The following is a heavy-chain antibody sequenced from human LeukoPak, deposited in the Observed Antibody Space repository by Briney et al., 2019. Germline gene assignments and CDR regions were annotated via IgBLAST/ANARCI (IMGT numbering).Heavy chain of an antibody. CDR1: GYTFTSYG. J-gene: IGHJ4*02. Sequence: GASVKVSCKASGYTFTSYGISWVRQAPGQGLEWMGWISAYNGNTNYAQKLQGRVTMTTDTSTSTAYMELRSLRSDDTAVYYCARDNGGGIAVAGTDYWGQGTLVTVSS. V-gene: IGHV1-18*01. D-gene: IGHD6-19*01. CDR3: ARDNGGGIAVAGTDY. CDR2: ISAYNGNT.